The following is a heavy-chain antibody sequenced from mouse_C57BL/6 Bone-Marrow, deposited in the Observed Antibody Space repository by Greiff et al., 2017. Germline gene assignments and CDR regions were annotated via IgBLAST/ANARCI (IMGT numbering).Heavy chain of an antibody. CDR1: GFTFSSYA. CDR2: ISDGGSYT. CDR3: ATRGNYYGSRWYFDV. D-gene: IGHD1-1*01. Sequence: VMLVESGGGLVKPGGSLKLSCAASGFTFSSYAMSWVRQTPEKRLEWVATISDGGSYTYYPDNVKGRFTISRDNAKNNLYLQMSHLKSEDTAMYYCATRGNYYGSRWYFDVWGTGTTVTVSS. V-gene: IGHV5-4*03. J-gene: IGHJ1*03.